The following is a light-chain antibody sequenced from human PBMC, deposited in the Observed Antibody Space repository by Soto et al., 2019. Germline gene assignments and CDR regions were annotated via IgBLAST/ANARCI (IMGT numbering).Light chain of an antibody. CDR1: SSDVGGYNY. CDR3: SSYTSSSTTV. CDR2: DVS. V-gene: IGLV2-14*03. J-gene: IGLJ2*01. Sequence: QSALTQPASVSGSPGQSITISCTGTSSDVGGYNYVSWYQQHPGKAPKLMIYDVSNRPSGVSNRFSGSKSGNTASLTISGLLAEDEADYYCSSYTSSSTTVFGGGTKLTVL.